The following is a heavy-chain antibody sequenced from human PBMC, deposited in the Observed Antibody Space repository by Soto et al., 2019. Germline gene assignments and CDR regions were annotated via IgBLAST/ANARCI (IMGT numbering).Heavy chain of an antibody. V-gene: IGHV3-23*01. J-gene: IGHJ6*02. CDR2: IGGGNDDT. D-gene: IGHD6-6*01. Sequence: VQLLESGGGLVQPGGSLRLSCAASGFTFSIYAMSWVRQAPGKGLEWVSGIGGGNDDTYYADSVKGRFTISRDNSKSTLSLQMNSLRAEDTAVYYCAKDSIAARLGGYYYYGMDVWGQGTTVTVSS. CDR1: GFTFSIYA. CDR3: AKDSIAARLGGYYYYGMDV.